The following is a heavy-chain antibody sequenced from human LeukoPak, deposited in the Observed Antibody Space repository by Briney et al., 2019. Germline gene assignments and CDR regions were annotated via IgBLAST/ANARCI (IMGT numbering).Heavy chain of an antibody. Sequence: ASVKVSCKASGYTFTGYYMHWVRQAPGQGLEWMGWINPNSGGTNYAQKFQGRVTMTRDTSISTAYMELSSLRSEDAAVYYCARAGWGYYDFWSGSYNWGQGTLVTVSS. V-gene: IGHV1-2*02. J-gene: IGHJ4*02. CDR2: INPNSGGT. CDR1: GYTFTGYY. D-gene: IGHD3-3*01. CDR3: ARAGWGYYDFWSGSYN.